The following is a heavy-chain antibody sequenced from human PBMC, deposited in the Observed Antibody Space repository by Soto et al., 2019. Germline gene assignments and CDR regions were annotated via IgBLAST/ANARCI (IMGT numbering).Heavy chain of an antibody. D-gene: IGHD5-18*01. CDR2: STPILGTE. J-gene: IGHJ6*02. Sequence: VASVKVSCKAFGGTFSSSAISWVRQAPGQGLEWMGGSTPILGTENLAQKSQGRVTITADESTRTAYMELSSLRSEDTAGYYCAKGGYSYGPDYYYGMDVWGQGTTVTVSS. CDR3: AKGGYSYGPDYYYGMDV. CDR1: GGTFSSSA. V-gene: IGHV1-69*13.